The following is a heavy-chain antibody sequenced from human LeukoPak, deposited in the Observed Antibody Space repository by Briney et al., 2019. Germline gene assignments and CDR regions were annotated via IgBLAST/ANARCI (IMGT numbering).Heavy chain of an antibody. D-gene: IGHD3-10*01. V-gene: IGHV3-48*04. J-gene: IGHJ4*02. CDR2: ISRSSSTI. Sequence: GGSLRLSCEAPGFAFISYSLNGVGQAPGKGRGWVSYISRSSSTIYYADSVKGRFTISRDNAKNSLYLQMNSLRAEDTAVYYCARGGTYYYGSGSYYPFDYWGQGTLVTVSS. CDR1: GFAFISYS. CDR3: ARGGTYYYGSGSYYPFDY.